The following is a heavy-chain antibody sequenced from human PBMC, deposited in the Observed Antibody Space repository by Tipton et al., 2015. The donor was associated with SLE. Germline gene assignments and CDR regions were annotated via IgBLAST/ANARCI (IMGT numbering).Heavy chain of an antibody. D-gene: IGHD2-2*01. CDR1: GGSITNYY. Sequence: TLSLTCTVSGGSITNYYWGWVRQPAGKGLEWIGRICCGGSTKHNPTLDSRVSLSVDASKDQFSLKLSSVTAADTAVYYCVVCSPSSCSYFDYWGQGRLVTVSP. V-gene: IGHV4-4*07. J-gene: IGHJ4*02. CDR3: VVCSPSSCSYFDY. CDR2: ICCGGST.